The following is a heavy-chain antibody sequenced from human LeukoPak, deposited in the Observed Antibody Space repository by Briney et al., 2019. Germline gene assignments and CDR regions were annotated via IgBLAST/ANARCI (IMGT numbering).Heavy chain of an antibody. V-gene: IGHV1-2*02. Sequence: ASVKVSCMASGYTFTGYYMHWVRQAPGQGLDGMGWINPNSGGTNYAQKFQGRVTMTRDTSISTAYMELSRLRSDDTAVYYCLVWIAVAEYRYDYWGQGTLVTVSS. CDR3: LVWIAVAEYRYDY. J-gene: IGHJ4*02. D-gene: IGHD6-19*01. CDR1: GYTFTGYY. CDR2: INPNSGGT.